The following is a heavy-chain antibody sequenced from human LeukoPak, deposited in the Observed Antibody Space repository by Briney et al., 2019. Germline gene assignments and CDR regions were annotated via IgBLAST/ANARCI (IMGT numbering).Heavy chain of an antibody. CDR3: ARDDTSNWFDP. D-gene: IGHD3-22*01. CDR1: GYTFTNYG. CDR2: ISAYNGNT. Sequence: ASVKVSCKASGYTFTNYGISWVRQAPGQGLEWMGWISAYNGNTNYAQKLQGRVTMTTDASTSTAYMELRSLRSDDTAVYYCARDDTSNWFDPWGQGTLVTVSS. J-gene: IGHJ5*02. V-gene: IGHV1-18*01.